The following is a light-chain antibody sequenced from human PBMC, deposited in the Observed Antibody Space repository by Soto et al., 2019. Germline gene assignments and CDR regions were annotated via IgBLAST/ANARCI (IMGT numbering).Light chain of an antibody. J-gene: IGKJ1*01. Sequence: EIVMTQSPATLSVSPGDRATLSCRASQSVSSDLAWYQQKPGQAHRLLIYGANTRATDIPARFSGSGSGTEFTLTISSLQSENFAVYYCHQYNNWPPWTFGQGTKVE. CDR2: GAN. CDR3: HQYNNWPPWT. CDR1: QSVSSD. V-gene: IGKV3-15*01.